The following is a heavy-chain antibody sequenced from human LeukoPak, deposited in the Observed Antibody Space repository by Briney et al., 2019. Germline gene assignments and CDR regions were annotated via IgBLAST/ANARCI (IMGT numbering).Heavy chain of an antibody. Sequence: ASVKVSCKASGYTFTGYYIHWVRQAPGQGLEWMGWINPNTGGVHYARRFQGRVSMTRDTSITTAYMDLTGLRSDETAIYYCVRGDWGSNFWGQGTLVTVSS. CDR3: VRGDWGSNF. CDR2: INPNTGGV. D-gene: IGHD7-27*01. V-gene: IGHV1-2*02. J-gene: IGHJ4*02. CDR1: GYTFTGYY.